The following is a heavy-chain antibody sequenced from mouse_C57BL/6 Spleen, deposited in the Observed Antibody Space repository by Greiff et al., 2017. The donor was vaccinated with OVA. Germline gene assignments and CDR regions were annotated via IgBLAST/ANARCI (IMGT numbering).Heavy chain of an antibody. J-gene: IGHJ1*03. Sequence: VQLQQSGGDLVKPGGSLKLSCAASGFTFSSYGMSWVRQTPDKRLEWVATISSGGSYTYYPDSVKGRFTIARDNAKNTLYLQMSSLKSEDTAMYYCARHGSSFSYWYFDVWGTGTTVTVSS. CDR1: GFTFSSYG. V-gene: IGHV5-6*01. D-gene: IGHD1-1*01. CDR3: ARHGSSFSYWYFDV. CDR2: ISSGGSYT.